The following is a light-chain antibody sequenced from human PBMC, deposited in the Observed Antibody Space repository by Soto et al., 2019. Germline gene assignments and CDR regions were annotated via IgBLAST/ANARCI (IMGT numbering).Light chain of an antibody. Sequence: EIVVTQSPATLSLSPGDRATLSCRASQSVSSYLAWYQQKPGQAPRLLIYDASNRATGIPSRFSGSGSGTDFTLTISSLQPEDFATYYCQQLNSCPLTFGQGARLEVK. CDR2: DAS. V-gene: IGKV3-11*01. CDR1: QSVSSY. J-gene: IGKJ5*01. CDR3: QQLNSCPLT.